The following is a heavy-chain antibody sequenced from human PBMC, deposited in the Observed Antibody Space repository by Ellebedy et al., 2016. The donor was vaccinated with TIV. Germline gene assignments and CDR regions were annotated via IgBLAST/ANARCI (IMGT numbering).Heavy chain of an antibody. CDR1: GYTFTDYD. CDR3: VVGLFHP. Sequence: AASVKVSCKGSGYTFTDYDINWVRQATGQGLEYLGWMKPGSGNTGYAQKFEGRVTMTRNTSTSTAYMELSSLRSDDTAVYYCVVGLFHPWGQGTLVSVSS. D-gene: IGHD3/OR15-3a*01. J-gene: IGHJ5*02. V-gene: IGHV1-8*01. CDR2: MKPGSGNT.